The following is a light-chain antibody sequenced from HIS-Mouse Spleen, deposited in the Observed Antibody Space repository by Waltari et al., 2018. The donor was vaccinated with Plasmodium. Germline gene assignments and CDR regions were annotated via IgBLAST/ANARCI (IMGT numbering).Light chain of an antibody. V-gene: IGKV1-39*01. J-gene: IGKJ1*01. CDR3: QQSYSTWT. Sequence: DIQMTQSPSSLSASVGDRVTITCRASQSISSYLNWYQQKPGKAPKLLIYAASSLQSWVPSRFSGSGSGTDFTLTISSLQPEYFATYYCQQSYSTWTFGQGTKVEIK. CDR1: QSISSY. CDR2: AAS.